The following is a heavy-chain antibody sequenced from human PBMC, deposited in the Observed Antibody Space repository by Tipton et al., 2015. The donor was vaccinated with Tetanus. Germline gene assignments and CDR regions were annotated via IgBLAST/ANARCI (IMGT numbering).Heavy chain of an antibody. CDR1: GFMFSDYC. Sequence: SLRLSCAASGFMFSDYCLHWVRQAPGERLEWVAVISHDGGNKYYANSVKGRFTISRDNAKNTLYLQMSSLRHEDVAVYYCARKAKCDVWSCFPGAFVNCWGQAHLVA. D-gene: IGHD3-3*01. V-gene: IGHV3-30*03. J-gene: IGHJ1*01. CDR3: ARKAKCDVWSCFPGAFVNC. CDR2: ISHDGGNK.